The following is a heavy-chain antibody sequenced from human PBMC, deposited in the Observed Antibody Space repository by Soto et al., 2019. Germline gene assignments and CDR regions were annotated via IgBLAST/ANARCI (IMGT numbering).Heavy chain of an antibody. Sequence: SETLSLTCTVSGGSISTSYWSWIRQPPGKELEWIGYISYSGSTKYNPSLKGRVTISVDTSKNQFSLELSSVTAADTAVYYCARRYCSSASCYVAWFDPRGQGTLVTAPQ. D-gene: IGHD2-2*01. CDR1: GGSISTSY. CDR2: ISYSGST. J-gene: IGHJ5*02. CDR3: ARRYCSSASCYVAWFDP. V-gene: IGHV4-59*08.